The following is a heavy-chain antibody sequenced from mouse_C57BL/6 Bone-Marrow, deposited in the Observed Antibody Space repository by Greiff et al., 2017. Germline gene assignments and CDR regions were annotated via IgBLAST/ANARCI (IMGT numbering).Heavy chain of an antibody. V-gene: IGHV5-2*01. CDR3: ARHSVVAPPYWYFDV. D-gene: IGHD1-1*01. CDR1: EYEFPSHD. J-gene: IGHJ1*03. Sequence: EVMLVESGGGLVQPGESLKLSCESNEYEFPSHDMSWVRKTPEKRLELVAAINSDGGSTYYPATMERRFIISRDNTKKTLNLQMSRLRSEDTALYDCARHSVVAPPYWYFDVWGTGTTVTVSS. CDR2: INSDGGST.